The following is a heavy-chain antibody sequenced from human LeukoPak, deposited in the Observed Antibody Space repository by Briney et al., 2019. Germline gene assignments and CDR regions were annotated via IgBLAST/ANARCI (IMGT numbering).Heavy chain of an antibody. CDR3: ARDLSSSGCIHP. CDR1: GFTFSSYG. D-gene: IGHD6-19*01. V-gene: IGHV3-33*01. Sequence: GGSLRLSCAASGFTFSSYGMHWVRQAPGKGLEWVAVIWYDGSNKYYADSVKGRFTISRDNSKNTLYLQMNSLRAEDTAVYYCARDLSSSGCIHPWGQGTLVTVSS. J-gene: IGHJ5*02. CDR2: IWYDGSNK.